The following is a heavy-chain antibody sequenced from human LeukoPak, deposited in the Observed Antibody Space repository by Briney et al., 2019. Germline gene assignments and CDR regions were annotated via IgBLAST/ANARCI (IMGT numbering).Heavy chain of an antibody. Sequence: KPGGSLRLSCAASGFTFSRYSMNWVRQAPGKGLEWVSSISISSNYIYYADSVKGRFTISRDNAKNSLYLQMNSLRAEDTAVYYCARGPTMKMDVWGKGTTVTVSS. CDR1: GFTFSRYS. D-gene: IGHD3-22*01. CDR3: ARGPTMKMDV. V-gene: IGHV3-21*01. J-gene: IGHJ6*04. CDR2: ISISSNYI.